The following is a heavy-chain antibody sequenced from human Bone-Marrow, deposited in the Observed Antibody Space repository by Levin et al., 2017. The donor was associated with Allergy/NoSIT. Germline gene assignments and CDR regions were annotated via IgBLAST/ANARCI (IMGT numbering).Heavy chain of an antibody. CDR3: RARHY. Sequence: GGSLRLSCAASGFTVYNNYMSWVRQAPGKGLEWVSFIYSVGGTYYADSVRGRFTISRDRSENTLFLQMNSLTADDTAIYYCRARHYWGRGTLVTVSS. V-gene: IGHV3-53*01. CDR1: GFTVYNNY. J-gene: IGHJ4*02. CDR2: IYSVGGT. D-gene: IGHD5-12*01.